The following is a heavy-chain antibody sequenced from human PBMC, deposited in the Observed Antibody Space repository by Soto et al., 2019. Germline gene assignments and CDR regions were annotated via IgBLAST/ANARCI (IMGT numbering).Heavy chain of an antibody. Sequence: VSGPTLVNPTQTLTLTCSFSGFSLTTTGVGVGWIRQPPGEALEWLAVIYWDDDKRYNPSLKNRLTIAKDTSKNLVLLIMTNMDTVDTATYFCAHGVITYGGVIGEDAFDIWGQGTMVTVSS. CDR2: IYWDDDK. CDR1: GFSLTTTGVG. V-gene: IGHV2-5*02. J-gene: IGHJ3*02. CDR3: AHGVITYGGVIGEDAFDI. D-gene: IGHD3-16*02.